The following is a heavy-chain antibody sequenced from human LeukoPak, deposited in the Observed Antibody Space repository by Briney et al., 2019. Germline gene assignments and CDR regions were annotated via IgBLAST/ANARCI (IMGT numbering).Heavy chain of an antibody. CDR3: ARGEGGIAAAGTDF. J-gene: IGHJ4*02. V-gene: IGHV4-30-2*01. Sequence: SETLSLTCTVSGGSISSGGYYWSWIRQPPGKGLEWIGYIYHSGSTYYNPSLKSRVTISVDRSKNQFSLKLSSVTAADTAVYYCARGEGGIAAAGTDFWGQGTLVTVSS. D-gene: IGHD6-13*01. CDR2: IYHSGST. CDR1: GGSISSGGYY.